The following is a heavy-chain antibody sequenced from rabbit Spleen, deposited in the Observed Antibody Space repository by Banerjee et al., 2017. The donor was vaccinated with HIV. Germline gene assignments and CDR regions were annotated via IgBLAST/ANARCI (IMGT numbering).Heavy chain of an antibody. CDR3: ARDTGTSFSSYGMDL. CDR2: IAGDSSGFT. J-gene: IGHJ6*01. D-gene: IGHD7-1*01. V-gene: IGHV1S40*01. Sequence: QSLEESGGDLVKPEGSLTLTCTASGFSFSSNEYMCWVRQAPGKGLEWISCIAGDSSGFTYSATWAKGRFTCSKTSSTTVTLQMTSLTVADTATYFCARDTGTSFSSYGMDLRGQGTLVTVS. CDR1: GFSFSSNEY.